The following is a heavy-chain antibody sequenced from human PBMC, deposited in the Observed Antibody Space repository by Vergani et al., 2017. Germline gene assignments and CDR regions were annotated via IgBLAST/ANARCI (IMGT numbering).Heavy chain of an antibody. CDR1: GGSFSCYY. CDR2: INHSGST. J-gene: IGHJ3*02. CDR3: ASLRGTVTI. Sequence: QVQLQQWGAGLLKPSETLSLTCAVYGGSFSCYYWSWIRQPPGKGLEWIGEINHSGSTNYNPSLKSRVTISVDTSKNQFSLKLSSVTAADTAVYYCASLRGTVTIWGQGTMVTVSS. V-gene: IGHV4-34*01. D-gene: IGHD4-17*01.